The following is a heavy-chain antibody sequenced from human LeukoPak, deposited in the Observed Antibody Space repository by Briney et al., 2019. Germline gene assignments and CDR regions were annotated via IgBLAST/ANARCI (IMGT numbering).Heavy chain of an antibody. CDR1: GFTFSSYG. CDR3: AKALGYSGYSASDAFDI. Sequence: GGSLRLSCAASGFTFSSYGMHWVRQAPGKGLEWVAVISYDGSNKYYADSVKGRFIISRDNSRNTLYLQMNSLRAEDTAVYYCAKALGYSGYSASDAFDIWGQGTMVTVSS. D-gene: IGHD5-12*01. CDR2: ISYDGSNK. V-gene: IGHV3-30*18. J-gene: IGHJ3*02.